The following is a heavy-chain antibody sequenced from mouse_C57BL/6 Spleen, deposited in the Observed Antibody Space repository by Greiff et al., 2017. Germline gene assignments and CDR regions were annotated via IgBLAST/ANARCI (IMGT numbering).Heavy chain of an antibody. J-gene: IGHJ4*01. V-gene: IGHV1-76*01. CDR1: GYTFTDYY. D-gene: IGHD2-4*01. CDR2: IYPGSGNT. CDR3: ARDYDRAMDY. Sequence: QVHVKQSGAELVRPGASVKLSCKASGYTFTDYYINWVKQRPGQGLEWIARIYPGSGNTYYNEKFKGKATLTAEKSSSTAYMQLSSLTSEDSAVYFCARDYDRAMDYWGQGTSVTVSS.